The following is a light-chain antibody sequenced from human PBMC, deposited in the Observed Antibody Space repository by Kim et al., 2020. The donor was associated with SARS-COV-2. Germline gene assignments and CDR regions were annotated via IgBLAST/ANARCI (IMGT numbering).Light chain of an antibody. CDR3: SSQTNTGTWV. CDR1: SSDVGIYNR. CDR2: EVD. Sequence: GQTVTIPCTGTSSDVGIYNRVSWYHQPPGTAPKLIIYEVDNRPSGVPHRFSGSKSGNTASLTISGLQPEDESDYYCSSQTNTGTWVFGGGTQLTVL. J-gene: IGLJ3*02. V-gene: IGLV2-18*02.